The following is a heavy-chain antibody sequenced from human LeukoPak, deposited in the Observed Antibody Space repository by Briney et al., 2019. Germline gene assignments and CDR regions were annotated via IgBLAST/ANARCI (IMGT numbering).Heavy chain of an antibody. V-gene: IGHV1-18*01. J-gene: IGHJ6*03. CDR2: ISAYNGNT. CDR1: GYTFTSYG. Sequence: KPGASVKVSCKASGYTFTSYGISWVRQAPGQGLEWMGWISAYNGNTNYAQKLQGRATMTTDTSTSTAYMELRSLRSDDTAVYYCARDGYYDFWSSYSYYYYYMDDWGKGTTVTVSS. D-gene: IGHD3-3*01. CDR3: ARDGYYDFWSSYSYYYYYMDD.